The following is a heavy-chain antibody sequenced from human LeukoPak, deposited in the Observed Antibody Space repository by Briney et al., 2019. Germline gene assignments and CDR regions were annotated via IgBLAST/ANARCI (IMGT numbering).Heavy chain of an antibody. Sequence: GGSLRLSCAASGFTFSSYSMNWVRQAPGKGLEWVSSISSSSSYIYYADSVKGRFTISRDNAKNSLYLQMNSLRAEDTAVYNCARNDYGEAFDIWGQRTMVTVSS. CDR2: ISSSSSYI. V-gene: IGHV3-21*01. J-gene: IGHJ3*02. CDR1: GFTFSSYS. D-gene: IGHD4-17*01. CDR3: ARNDYGEAFDI.